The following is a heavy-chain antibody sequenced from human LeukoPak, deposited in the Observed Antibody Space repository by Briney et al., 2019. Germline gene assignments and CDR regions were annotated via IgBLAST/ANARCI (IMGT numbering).Heavy chain of an antibody. CDR3: ARDRYGDLKRGQRHWYFDL. V-gene: IGHV3-11*01. D-gene: IGHD4-17*01. CDR2: ISSSGSTI. J-gene: IGHJ2*01. Sequence: GGSLRLSCAASGFTFSDYYMSWIRQAPGKGLEWVSYISSSGSTIYYADSVKGRFTISRDNAKNSLYLQMNSLRAEDTAVYYCARDRYGDLKRGQRHWYFDLWGRGTLVTVSS. CDR1: GFTFSDYY.